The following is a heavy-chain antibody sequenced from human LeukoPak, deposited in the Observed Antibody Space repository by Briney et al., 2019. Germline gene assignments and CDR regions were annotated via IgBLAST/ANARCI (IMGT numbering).Heavy chain of an antibody. CDR1: GGSISGYY. CDR3: ARARYSSSWACDY. CDR2: IYSSGTT. Sequence: SETLSLTCTVSGGSISGYYWSWIRQPPGKGLEWIGYIYSSGTTNYNPSLKSQITISLDTSKNQFSLKLSSVTAADTAVYYCARARYSSSWACDYWGQGTLVTVSS. J-gene: IGHJ4*02. V-gene: IGHV4-59*01. D-gene: IGHD6-13*01.